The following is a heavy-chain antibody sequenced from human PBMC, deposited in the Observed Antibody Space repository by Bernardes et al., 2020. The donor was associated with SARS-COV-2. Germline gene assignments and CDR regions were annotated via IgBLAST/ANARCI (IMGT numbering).Heavy chain of an antibody. V-gene: IGHV4-59*06. J-gene: IGHJ3*02. CDR3: ATYGAKGAFDI. D-gene: IGHD4-17*01. CDR1: GRSINTYY. Sequence: LSLTCDVSGRSINTYYWTWIRQPPGRGLEWIGHIFHSGRTFNNPSLERRLNISIDLSRNQFSLNLASVTAADTAVYYCATYGAKGAFDIWGQGTMVTVSS. CDR2: IFHSGRT.